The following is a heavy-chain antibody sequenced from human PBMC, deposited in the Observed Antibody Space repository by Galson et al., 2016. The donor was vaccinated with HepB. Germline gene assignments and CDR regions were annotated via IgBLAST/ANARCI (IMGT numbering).Heavy chain of an antibody. Sequence: SLRLSCAASKFTFSNYAMHRVRQAPGRGLEWVALISYDGDNKYYAESVKGRFTISSNNSKNSLYLQMTSLRVEDTAVYYCARIGGYDSWGRGTLVTVSS. CDR2: ISYDGDNK. D-gene: IGHD5-12*01. CDR1: KFTFSNYA. V-gene: IGHV3-30-3*01. J-gene: IGHJ5*02. CDR3: ARIGGYDS.